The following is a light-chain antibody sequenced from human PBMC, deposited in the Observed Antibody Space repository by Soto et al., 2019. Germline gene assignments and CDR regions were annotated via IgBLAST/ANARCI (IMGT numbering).Light chain of an antibody. Sequence: DIQMTQSPSSLSASVGDGVTITCRASQDISNFVAWFQQRPGKAPKCLIYAASSLQSGVPPKFSGRGSGTDFSLTISSLQPEDFATYYCQQYYTYPFTFGGGTKVEIK. CDR1: QDISNF. CDR2: AAS. J-gene: IGKJ4*01. V-gene: IGKV1-16*02. CDR3: QQYYTYPFT.